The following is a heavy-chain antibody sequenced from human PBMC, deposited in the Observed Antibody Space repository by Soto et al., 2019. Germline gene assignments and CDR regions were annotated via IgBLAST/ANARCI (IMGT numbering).Heavy chain of an antibody. D-gene: IGHD3-10*01. CDR1: GFTFSNYA. V-gene: IGHV3-64D*06. Sequence: GGSLRLSCSASGFTFSNYAMHWVRQAPGRGLQHVSTINVDGGSTCHADSVKGRFTISRDNSKNTLYLQMSSLRAEDTAVYYCVKEQLFYSGSESDYNYWGQGTLVTVSS. CDR2: INVDGGST. CDR3: VKEQLFYSGSESDYNY. J-gene: IGHJ4*02.